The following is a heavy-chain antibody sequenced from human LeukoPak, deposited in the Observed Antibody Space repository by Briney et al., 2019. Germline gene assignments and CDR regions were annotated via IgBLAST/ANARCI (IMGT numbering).Heavy chain of an antibody. Sequence: ASVKVSCKASGYTFTSYGISWVRQAPGQGLEWMGWISAYNGNTNYAQKLQGRVTMTTDTSTSTAYTELRSLRSDDTAVYYCAREEVGATHLDYWGQGTLVTASS. D-gene: IGHD1-26*01. CDR2: ISAYNGNT. V-gene: IGHV1-18*01. CDR3: AREEVGATHLDY. J-gene: IGHJ4*02. CDR1: GYTFTSYG.